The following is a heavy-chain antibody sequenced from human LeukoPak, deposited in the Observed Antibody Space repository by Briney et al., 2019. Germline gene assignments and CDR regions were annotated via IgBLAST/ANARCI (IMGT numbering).Heavy chain of an antibody. CDR2: IYTSGST. D-gene: IGHD3-10*01. CDR3: ASALLLDMVRGVSWFDP. V-gene: IGHV4-4*07. J-gene: IGHJ5*02. Sequence: PSETLSLTCTVSGGSISSYYWSWIRQPAGKGLEWIGRIYTSGSTNYNPSLKSRVTMSVDTSKNQFSLKLSSVTAADTAVYYCASALLLDMVRGVSWFDPWGQGTLVTVSS. CDR1: GGSISSYY.